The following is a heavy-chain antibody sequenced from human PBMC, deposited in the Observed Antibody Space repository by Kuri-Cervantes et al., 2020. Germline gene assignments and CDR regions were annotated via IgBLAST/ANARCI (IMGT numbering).Heavy chain of an antibody. Sequence: GESLKISCAASGFTFSTMHWVRQAPGKGLEWVAIISCPESNKYYADSVKGRFTISRGNSRNTLYLQMNSLRAEDTAVYYCAREVGEELIPRYYYYMDVWGKGTTVTVSS. CDR3: AREVGEELIPRYYYYMDV. CDR2: ISCPESNK. J-gene: IGHJ6*03. CDR1: GFTFST. D-gene: IGHD3-16*01. V-gene: IGHV3-30*07.